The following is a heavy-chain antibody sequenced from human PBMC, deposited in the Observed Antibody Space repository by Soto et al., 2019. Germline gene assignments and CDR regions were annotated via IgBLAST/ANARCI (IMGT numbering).Heavy chain of an antibody. V-gene: IGHV3-23*01. CDR1: GFTFSSYA. Sequence: LRLSCAASGFTFSSYAMSWVRQAPGKGLEWVSAISGSGGSTYYADSVKGRFTISRDNSKNTLYLQMNSLRAEDTAVYYCAKGVFGAPIVVVPAAIRGPFDYWGQGTLVTVSS. CDR3: AKGVFGAPIVVVPAAIRGPFDY. J-gene: IGHJ4*02. D-gene: IGHD2-2*02. CDR2: ISGSGGST.